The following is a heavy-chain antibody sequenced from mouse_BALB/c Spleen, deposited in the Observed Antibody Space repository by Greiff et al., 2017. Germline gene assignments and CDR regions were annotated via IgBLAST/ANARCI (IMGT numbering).Heavy chain of an antibody. CDR1: GYTFTSYW. V-gene: IGHV1-69*02. D-gene: IGHD6-1*01. J-gene: IGHJ4*01. CDR3: TRGANYAMAY. Sequence: VQLQQPGAELVRPGASVKLSCKASGYTFTSYWINWVKQRPGQGLEWIGNIYPSDSYTNYNQKFKDKATLTVDKSSSTAYMQLSSPTSEDSAVYYCTRGANYAMAYRGQGTSVTVSA. CDR2: IYPSDSYT.